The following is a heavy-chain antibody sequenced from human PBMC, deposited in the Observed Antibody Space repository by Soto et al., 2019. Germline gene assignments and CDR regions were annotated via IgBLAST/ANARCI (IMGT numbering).Heavy chain of an antibody. D-gene: IGHD3-3*01. CDR3: ARAPTPYYDFWSGYYIDY. CDR2: INTDGSST. J-gene: IGHJ4*02. Sequence: AGGSLRLSCAASGFTFSSYWMHWVRQAPGKGLVWVSRINTDGSSTSYADSVKGRITISRDNAKDTLYLQMNSLRAEDTAVYYCARAPTPYYDFWSGYYIDYWGQGTLVTVSS. V-gene: IGHV3-74*01. CDR1: GFTFSSYW.